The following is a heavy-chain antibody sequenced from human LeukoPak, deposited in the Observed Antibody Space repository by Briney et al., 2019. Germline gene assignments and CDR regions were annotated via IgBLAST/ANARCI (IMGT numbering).Heavy chain of an antibody. Sequence: GGPLRLSCAASGFTFSSYAMSGVRQAPGKGLEWVSAISGSGGSTYYADSVKGRFTISRDNSKNTLYLQMNSLRAEDTAVYYCAKDPRGSSWYLDYWGQGTLVTVSS. CDR2: ISGSGGST. J-gene: IGHJ4*02. D-gene: IGHD6-13*01. CDR3: AKDPRGSSWYLDY. V-gene: IGHV3-23*01. CDR1: GFTFSSYA.